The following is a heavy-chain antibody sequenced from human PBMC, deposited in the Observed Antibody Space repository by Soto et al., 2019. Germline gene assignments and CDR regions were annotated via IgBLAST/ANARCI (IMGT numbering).Heavy chain of an antibody. CDR2: ISAGGGII. CDR1: GFSFSSYA. CDR3: AKDSYGSGTDYFYGMDV. D-gene: IGHD3-10*01. V-gene: IGHV3-23*01. Sequence: GGSLRLSCAASGFSFSSYAMSWVRQAPGKGLEWVSSISAGGGIIYYADSVKGPFTISRVNSKNTLYVQMNSLRAEDTAVYYCAKDSYGSGTDYFYGMDVRGQGTKVTVSS. J-gene: IGHJ6*02.